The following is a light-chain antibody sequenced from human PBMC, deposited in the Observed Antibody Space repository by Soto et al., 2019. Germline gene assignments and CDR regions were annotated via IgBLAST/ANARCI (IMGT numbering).Light chain of an antibody. CDR2: DAS. Sequence: QSALTQPASVSGVPGQSSPISCTGSGSDVGDYKYVSWYQQHPGKTPKLMIYDASNRPSGVSNRFSGSKSGNTASLTISGLQAEDEADYYCSSYTSSGTLVAFGGGTKLTVL. CDR3: SSYTSSGTLVA. CDR1: GSDVGDYKY. V-gene: IGLV2-14*03. J-gene: IGLJ3*02.